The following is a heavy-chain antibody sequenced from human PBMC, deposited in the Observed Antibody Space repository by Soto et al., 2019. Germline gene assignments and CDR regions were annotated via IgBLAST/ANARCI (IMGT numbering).Heavy chain of an antibody. CDR1: GGTFSSYA. D-gene: IGHD3-22*01. CDR2: IIPIFGTA. CDR3: ARSNYYDSSGYSPPRDY. Sequence: QVQLVQAGAEVKKPGFSVKVSCKASGGTFSSYAISWVRQAPGQGLEWMGGIIPIFGTANYAQKFQGRVTITADESTSTAYMELSSLRCEDTAVYYCARSNYYDSSGYSPPRDYWGQGTLVTVSS. V-gene: IGHV1-69*01. J-gene: IGHJ4*02.